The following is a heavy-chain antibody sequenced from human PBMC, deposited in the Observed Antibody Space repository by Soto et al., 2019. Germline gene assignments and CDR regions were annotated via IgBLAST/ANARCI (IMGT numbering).Heavy chain of an antibody. CDR3: AADGGNFFDY. V-gene: IGHV1-58*01. D-gene: IGHD3-3*01. CDR2: IVVGSGNT. Sequence: VKVSLQASGFTLTSFSVPWVRQARGQRLEWIGWIVVGSGNTNYAQKFQERVTITRDMSTSTAYMELSSLRSEDTAVYYCAADGGNFFDYWGQGTLVTVSS. CDR1: GFTLTSFS. J-gene: IGHJ4*02.